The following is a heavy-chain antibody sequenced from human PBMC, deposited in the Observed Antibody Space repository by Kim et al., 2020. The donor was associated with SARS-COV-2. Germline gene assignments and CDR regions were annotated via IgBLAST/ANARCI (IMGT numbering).Heavy chain of an antibody. D-gene: IGHD2-2*01. CDR1: GGSISSYY. CDR3: ARHGGYCSSTSCPYYYYYGMDV. Sequence: SETLSLTCTVSGGSISSYYWSWIRQPPGKGLEWIGYIYYSGSTNYNPSLKSRVTISVDTSKNQFSLKLSSVTAADTAVYYCARHGGYCSSTSCPYYYYYGMDVWGQGTTVTVSS. J-gene: IGHJ6*02. CDR2: IYYSGST. V-gene: IGHV4-59*08.